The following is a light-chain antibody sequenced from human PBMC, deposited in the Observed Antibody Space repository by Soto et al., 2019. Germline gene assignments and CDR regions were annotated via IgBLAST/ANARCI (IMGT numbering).Light chain of an antibody. J-gene: IGLJ2*01. CDR1: SSDVGSYNL. V-gene: IGLV2-23*03. CDR3: CSYAGSSTFAMV. CDR2: EGS. Sequence: QSALTQPASVSGSPGQSITISCTGTSSDVGSYNLVSWYQQHPGKAPKLMIYEGSKRPSGVSNRFSGSKSGNTASLTISGLQAEDEADYYCCSYAGSSTFAMVFGGGTKLTVL.